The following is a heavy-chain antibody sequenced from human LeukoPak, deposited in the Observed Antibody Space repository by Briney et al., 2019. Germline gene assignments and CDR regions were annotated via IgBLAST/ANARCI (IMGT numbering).Heavy chain of an antibody. J-gene: IGHJ4*02. CDR3: AKRYRRSFDY. V-gene: IGHV3-23*01. D-gene: IGHD2-15*01. CDR2: ITDSGDST. Sequence: GGSLRLSCAASGFTFSSYAMSWVRQAPGKGLEWVSVITDSGDSTYYADSAKGRFTISRDNSKNTLDLQMNSLRAEDTAVYYCAKRYRRSFDYWGQGTLVTVSS. CDR1: GFTFSSYA.